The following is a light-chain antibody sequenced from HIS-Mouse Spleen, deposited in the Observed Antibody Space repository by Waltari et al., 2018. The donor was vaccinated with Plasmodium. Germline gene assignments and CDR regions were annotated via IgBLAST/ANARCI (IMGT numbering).Light chain of an antibody. Sequence: DIQMTQSPSTLSASVGDRVTITCRASQSISSWLAWYQQKPRKAPKLLIYKASSLERGVTSRFSGSGSGTEFTLTISSLQPDDFATYYCQQYNSYSWTFGQGTKVEIK. CDR1: QSISSW. V-gene: IGKV1-5*03. CDR3: QQYNSYSWT. CDR2: KAS. J-gene: IGKJ1*01.